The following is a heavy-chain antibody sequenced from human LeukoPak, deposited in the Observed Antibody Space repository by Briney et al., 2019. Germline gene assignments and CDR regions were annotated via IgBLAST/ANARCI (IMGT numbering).Heavy chain of an antibody. J-gene: IGHJ4*02. CDR2: ISSSSSYI. CDR3: ARICSSTDCLIPD. CDR1: GFTFSSYS. D-gene: IGHD2-2*01. V-gene: IGHV3-21*01. Sequence: GGSLRLSCAASGFTFSSYSMNWVRQAPGKGLEWVSSISSSSSYIYYADSVKGRFTISRDNAKNTVYLQINSLRDEDTAVYYCARICSSTDCLIPDWGQGTLVTVSS.